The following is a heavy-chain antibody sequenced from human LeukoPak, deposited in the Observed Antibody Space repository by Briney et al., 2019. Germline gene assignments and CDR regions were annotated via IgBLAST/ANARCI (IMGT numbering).Heavy chain of an antibody. V-gene: IGHV3-23*01. CDR3: AKDPTLAYCGGDCPINWFDP. J-gene: IGHJ5*02. D-gene: IGHD2-21*02. Sequence: GGSLRLSCAASGFTFSSYAMSWVRQATGKGLEWVSAISGSGGSTYYADSVKGRFTISRDNSKNTLYLQMNSLRAEDTAVYYCAKDPTLAYCGGDCPINWFDPWGQGTLVTVSS. CDR2: ISGSGGST. CDR1: GFTFSSYA.